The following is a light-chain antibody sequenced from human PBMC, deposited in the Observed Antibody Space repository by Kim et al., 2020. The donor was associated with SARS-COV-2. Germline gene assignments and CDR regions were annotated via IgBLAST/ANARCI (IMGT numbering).Light chain of an antibody. CDR3: QSYDDNIWV. V-gene: IGLV6-57*01. CDR2: EDH. J-gene: IGLJ3*02. Sequence: GTTLIISCARSSCSIVSYFFQWFQQRPGSSPTTVIYEDHKRPSGVPDRFSGSVDSSSNSASLTISGLRTEDEADYYCQSYDDNIWVFGGGTKLTVL. CDR1: SCSIVSYF.